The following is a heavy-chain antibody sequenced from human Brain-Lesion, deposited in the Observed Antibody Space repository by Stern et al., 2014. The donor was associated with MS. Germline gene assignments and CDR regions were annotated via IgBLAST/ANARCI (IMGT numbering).Heavy chain of an antibody. V-gene: IGHV1-2*02. J-gene: IGHJ4*02. CDR1: GYTFTGYY. CDR3: ATYYYDSTGYNDF. D-gene: IGHD3-22*01. CDR2: INPKSGGT. Sequence: HVQLVESGAEVKKPGASVKVSCKASGYTFTGYYMHWVRQAPGQGLEWMGWINPKSGGTNSAQKFQGGVTMTRDTSINTAYMELSRLRSDDTAVYYCATYYYDSTGYNDFWGQGTLVTVSS.